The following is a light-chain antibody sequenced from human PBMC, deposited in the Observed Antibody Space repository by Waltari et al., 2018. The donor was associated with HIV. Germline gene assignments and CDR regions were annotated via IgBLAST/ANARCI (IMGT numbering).Light chain of an antibody. CDR1: KLGDKY. CDR3: QAWDSSTVV. CDR2: RDS. J-gene: IGLJ2*01. Sequence: SYELTQPPPVSVSPGQTASITCSGDKLGDKYACWYQQKPGQSPVLVIYRDSKRPSGIPERFSGSNSGNTATLTISGTQAMDEADYYCQAWDSSTVVFGGGTKLTVL. V-gene: IGLV3-1*01.